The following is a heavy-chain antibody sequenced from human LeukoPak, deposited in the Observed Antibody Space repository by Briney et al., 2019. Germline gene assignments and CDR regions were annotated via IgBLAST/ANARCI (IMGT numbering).Heavy chain of an antibody. V-gene: IGHV1-69*05. CDR2: IIPMFGTA. J-gene: IGHJ4*02. CDR3: ARRLSDSSGYWTFGY. D-gene: IGHD3-22*01. Sequence: SVKVSCKASGGTFSRYPISWVRQAPGQGLEWMGGIIPMFGTANYAQQFQGRLTLTTDESPSTPYMELSSLRSEDTAVYYCARRLSDSSGYWTFGYWGQGTLFTVSS. CDR1: GGTFSRYP.